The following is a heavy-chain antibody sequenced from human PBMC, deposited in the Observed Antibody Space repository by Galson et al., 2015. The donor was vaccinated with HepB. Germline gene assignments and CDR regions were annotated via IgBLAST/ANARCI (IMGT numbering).Heavy chain of an antibody. CDR3: AREKYYYDSSGYYGGAFDI. V-gene: IGHV3-30*04. D-gene: IGHD3-22*01. J-gene: IGHJ3*02. CDR2: ISYDGSNK. Sequence: SLRLSCAASGFTFSSYAMHWVRQAPGKGLEWVAVISYDGSNKYYADSVKGRFTISRDNSKNTLYLQMNSLRAEDTAVYYCAREKYYYDSSGYYGGAFDIWGQGTMVTVSS. CDR1: GFTFSSYA.